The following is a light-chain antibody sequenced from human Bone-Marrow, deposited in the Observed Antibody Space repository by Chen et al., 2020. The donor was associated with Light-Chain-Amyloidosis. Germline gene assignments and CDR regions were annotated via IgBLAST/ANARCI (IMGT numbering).Light chain of an antibody. Sequence: SSVLTQPSSESVAPGQTATIACGGNNIGSTSVHWYQQTPGQAPLLVVYEDSDRPSGIPERLSGSNSGNTATLTISRVEAGDEADYYCQVWDRSSDRPVFGGGTKLTVL. CDR1: NIGSTS. J-gene: IGLJ3*02. CDR2: EDS. V-gene: IGLV3-21*02. CDR3: QVWDRSSDRPV.